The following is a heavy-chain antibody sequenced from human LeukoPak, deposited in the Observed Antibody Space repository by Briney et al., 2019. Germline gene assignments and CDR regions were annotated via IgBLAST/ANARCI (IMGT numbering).Heavy chain of an antibody. D-gene: IGHD3-22*01. V-gene: IGHV4-39*01. CDR2: IYYGGST. J-gene: IGHJ4*02. CDR3: ARPSTETYYYDSSGFYFDY. Sequence: SETLSLTCTVSGGSISSSSYYWGWIRQPPGKGLEWIGSIYYGGSTYYNPSLKSRVTISVDTSKNQFSLKLSSVTAADTAVYYCARPSTETYYYDSSGFYFDYWGQGTLVTVSS. CDR1: GGSISSSSYY.